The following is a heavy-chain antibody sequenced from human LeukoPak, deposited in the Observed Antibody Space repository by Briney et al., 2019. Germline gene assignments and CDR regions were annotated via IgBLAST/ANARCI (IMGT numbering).Heavy chain of an antibody. CDR3: AKDLGAVVVPAASRVY. Sequence: GGSLRLSCAASGFTFSSYAMRWVRQAPGKGLEWVSAISGSGGSTYYADSVKGRFTISRDNSKNTLYLQMNSLRAEDTAVYYCAKDLGAVVVPAASRVYWGQGTLVTVSS. J-gene: IGHJ4*02. CDR1: GFTFSSYA. CDR2: ISGSGGST. D-gene: IGHD2-2*01. V-gene: IGHV3-23*01.